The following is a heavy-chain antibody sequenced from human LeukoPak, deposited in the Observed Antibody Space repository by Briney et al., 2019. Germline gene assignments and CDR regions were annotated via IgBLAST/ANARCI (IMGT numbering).Heavy chain of an antibody. J-gene: IGHJ4*02. CDR1: GFTFGSYW. D-gene: IGHD3-3*01. CDR2: INEEGSEK. CDR3: ARDGPHYDFWSGPAY. V-gene: IGHV3-7*05. Sequence: PGGALRLSCEASGFTFGSYWMSWVRQAPGKGMEWVANINEEGSEKYYVESVKGRFTTSRDNAKNSLYLQMDSLRAEDTAVYYCARDGPHYDFWSGPAYWGQGTLVTVSS.